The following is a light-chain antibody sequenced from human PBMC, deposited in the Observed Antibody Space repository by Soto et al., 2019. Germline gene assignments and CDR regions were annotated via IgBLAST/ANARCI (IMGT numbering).Light chain of an antibody. CDR3: EAWDDSLNGPV. CDR2: ANN. V-gene: IGLV1-44*01. CDR1: TSDSGSNT. Sequence: QSVLTQPPSASGTPGQKITISCSGSTSDSGSNTVNWYQQVPGTAPKLLIYANNQRPSGVPDRFSGSKSGTSASLAISGLQSEDEADYYCEAWDDSLNGPVFGGGTQLTVL. J-gene: IGLJ3*02.